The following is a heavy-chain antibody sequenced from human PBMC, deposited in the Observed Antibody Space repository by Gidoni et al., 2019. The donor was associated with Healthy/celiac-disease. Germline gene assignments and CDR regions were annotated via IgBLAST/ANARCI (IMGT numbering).Heavy chain of an antibody. CDR1: GGSFSGYY. CDR3: ATRGFGDRAMTDY. Sequence: QVQLPQWGAGLLKPSETLSLTCAVYGGSFSGYYWSWIRQPPGKGLEWIGEINHSGSTNYNPSLKSRVTISVDTSKNQFSLKLSSVTAADTAVYYCATRGFGDRAMTDYWGQGTLVTVSS. D-gene: IGHD3-16*01. CDR2: INHSGST. V-gene: IGHV4-34*01. J-gene: IGHJ4*02.